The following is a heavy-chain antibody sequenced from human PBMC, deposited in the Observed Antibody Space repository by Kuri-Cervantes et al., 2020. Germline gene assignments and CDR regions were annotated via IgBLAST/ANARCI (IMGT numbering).Heavy chain of an antibody. CDR2: IRSKAYGGTT. Sequence: GESLKISCTASGFTFGDYAMSWVRQAPGKGLEWVGFIRSKAYGGTTEYAASVKGRFTISRDNSNNTLFLQMNSLRAGDTAIYYCAKDSHSSGWYGVDYWGQGTLVTVSS. V-gene: IGHV3-49*04. CDR1: GFTFGDYA. J-gene: IGHJ4*02. D-gene: IGHD6-19*01. CDR3: AKDSHSSGWYGVDY.